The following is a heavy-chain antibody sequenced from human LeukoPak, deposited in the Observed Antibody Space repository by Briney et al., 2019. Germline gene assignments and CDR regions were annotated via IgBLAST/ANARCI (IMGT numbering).Heavy chain of an antibody. CDR2: IIPIFGTA. D-gene: IGHD5-12*01. J-gene: IGHJ4*02. CDR3: ARGGSIVATITPLYFDY. V-gene: IGHV1-69*06. Sequence: SGKVSCKASGGTFSSYAISWVRQAPGQGLEWMGGIIPIFGTANYAQKFQGRVTITADKSTSTAYMELSSLRSEDTAVYYCARGGSIVATITPLYFDYWGQGTLVTVSS. CDR1: GGTFSSYA.